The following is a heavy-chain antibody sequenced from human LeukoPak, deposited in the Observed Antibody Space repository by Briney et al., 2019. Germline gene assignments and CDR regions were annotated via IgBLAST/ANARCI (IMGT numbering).Heavy chain of an antibody. CDR3: AREIIGGASFLDY. D-gene: IGHD1-26*01. CDR2: ISWDGGST. J-gene: IGHJ4*02. CDR1: GFTFDDYT. Sequence: GGSLRLSCAASGFTFDDYTMHWVRQAPGKGLEWVSLISWDGGSTYYADSVKGRFTISRDNSKNSLYLQMDSLRAEDTAVYFCAREIIGGASFLDYWGQGTLVTVSS. V-gene: IGHV3-43*01.